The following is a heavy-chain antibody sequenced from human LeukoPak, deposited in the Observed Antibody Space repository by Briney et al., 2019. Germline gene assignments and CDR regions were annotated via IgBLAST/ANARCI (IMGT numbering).Heavy chain of an antibody. V-gene: IGHV3-48*03. D-gene: IGHD3-16*02. J-gene: IGHJ4*02. CDR2: ISSSGSTI. CDR3: ARGDYVWGSYRYHADY. Sequence: GGSLRLSCAASGFTFSSYEMNWVRQAPGKGLEWVSYISSSGSTIYYADSVKGRFTISRDNAKNSLYLQMNSLRAEDTAVYYCARGDYVWGSYRYHADYWGQGTLVTVSS. CDR1: GFTFSSYE.